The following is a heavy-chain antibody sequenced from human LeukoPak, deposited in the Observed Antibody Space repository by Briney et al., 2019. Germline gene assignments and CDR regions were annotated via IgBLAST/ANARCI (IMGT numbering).Heavy chain of an antibody. CDR2: IWYSGSA. CDR3: LSNAGGIILT. D-gene: IGHD1-14*01. J-gene: IGHJ5*02. V-gene: IGHV4-39*01. CDR1: GDSISGSDYC. Sequence: SDTLSLTCNVSGDSISGSDYCWGWMRQPPGKGLEWIANIWYSGSAYYNPSLQSRVTITVDTSKNQFSLNVKSVTARDSAVYYCLSNAGGIILTWGQGTRVAVSS.